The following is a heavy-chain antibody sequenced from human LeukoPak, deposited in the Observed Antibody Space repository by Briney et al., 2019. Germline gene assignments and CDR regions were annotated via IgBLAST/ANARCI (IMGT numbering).Heavy chain of an antibody. V-gene: IGHV3-21*01. CDR2: ISSSSSNI. J-gene: IGHJ6*02. CDR3: ARDAYGSGSHPSYYYYYYGMDV. Sequence: GGSLRLSCAASGFTFSSYSMNWVRQAPGKGLEWVSSISSSSSNIYYADSVKGRFTISRDNAKNSLYLQMNSLRAEDTAVYYCARDAYGSGSHPSYYYYYYGMDVWGQGTTVTVSS. D-gene: IGHD3-10*01. CDR1: GFTFSSYS.